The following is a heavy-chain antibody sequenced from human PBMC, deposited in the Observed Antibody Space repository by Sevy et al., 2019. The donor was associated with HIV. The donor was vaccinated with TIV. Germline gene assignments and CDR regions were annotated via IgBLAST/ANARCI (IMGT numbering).Heavy chain of an antibody. CDR2: IWYDGSNK. CDR1: GFTFSSNG. J-gene: IGHJ4*02. Sequence: GGSLRLSCAASGFTFSSNGMHWVRQAPGKGLEWVAVIWYDGSNKYYADSVKGRFTISRDNSKSTVYLQMNNLRAEDTAGYYCATTPAVSGSYWGQGTLVTVSS. CDR3: ATTPAVSGSY. D-gene: IGHD6-19*01. V-gene: IGHV3-33*01.